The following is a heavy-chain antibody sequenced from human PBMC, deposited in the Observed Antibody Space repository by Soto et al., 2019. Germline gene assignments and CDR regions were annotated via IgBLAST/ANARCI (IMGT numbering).Heavy chain of an antibody. D-gene: IGHD2-15*01. CDR1: GDTFSFYT. J-gene: IGHJ4*02. CDR2: VNPILSMS. V-gene: IGHV1-69*02. Sequence: GASVKVSCKASGDTFSFYTINWVRQAPGLGLEWMGRVNPILSMSNYAQKFQGRFTISRDNSENTLYLQMNSLRAEDTAVYYCARTCSGGTCSFDYWGQGTLVTVSS. CDR3: ARTCSGGTCSFDY.